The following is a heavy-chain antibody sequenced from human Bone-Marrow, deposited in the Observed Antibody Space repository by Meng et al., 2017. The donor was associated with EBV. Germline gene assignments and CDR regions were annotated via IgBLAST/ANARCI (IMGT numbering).Heavy chain of an antibody. CDR3: ARGDILVGYNWFDP. D-gene: IGHD2-2*01. CDR1: GFTFSDYH. CDR2: IGRSDNTV. Sequence: QVERVESGGGQFKPGGSLRLSCAVSGFTFSDYHMSWIRQAPGKGLEWVSHIGRSDNTVYYADSVKGRFTISRDNAKNSLYLQMNSLRAEDTAVYYCARGDILVGYNWFDPWGQGTLVTVSS. J-gene: IGHJ5*02. V-gene: IGHV3-11*01.